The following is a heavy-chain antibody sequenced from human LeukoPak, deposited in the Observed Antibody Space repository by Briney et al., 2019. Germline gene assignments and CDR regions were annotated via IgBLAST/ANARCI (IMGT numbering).Heavy chain of an antibody. CDR2: ISDSGGST. CDR1: GCTFSSYA. V-gene: IGHV3-23*01. CDR3: AKDPAYCGGDCYSPYFDY. J-gene: IGHJ4*02. D-gene: IGHD2-21*02. Sequence: PGGSLRLSCAASGCTFSSYAMSWVRQAPGKGLEWVSAISDSGGSTYYADSVNGRFTISRDNSKNTQYLQMNSLRAEDTAVYYCAKDPAYCGGDCYSPYFDYWGQGTLVTVSS.